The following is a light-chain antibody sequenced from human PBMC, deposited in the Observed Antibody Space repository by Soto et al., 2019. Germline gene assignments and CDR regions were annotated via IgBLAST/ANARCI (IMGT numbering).Light chain of an antibody. CDR3: QQYNNWPPWT. V-gene: IGKV3-15*01. CDR1: QSVSSN. CDR2: GAS. J-gene: IGKJ1*01. Sequence: EIVLTQSPGTLSLSPGERATLSCRASQSVSSNFLAWYQQKPGQAPRLLIYGASTRATGIPVRFSGSGSGTEFTLTITSLQSEDSAVYYCQQYNNWPPWTFGQGTKVDIK.